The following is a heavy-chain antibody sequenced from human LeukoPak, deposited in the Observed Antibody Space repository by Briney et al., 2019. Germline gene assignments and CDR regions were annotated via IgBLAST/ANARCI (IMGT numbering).Heavy chain of an antibody. CDR2: ISYDGNNK. D-gene: IGHD3-10*01. CDR1: GFTFSSYG. CDR3: TTEFPYYYGSGSYSYYFDY. Sequence: GGSLRLSCAASGFTFSSYGMHWVRQAPGKGLEWVAVISYDGNNKYYADSVKGRFTISRDNSKNTLYLQMNSLKTEDTAVYYCTTEFPYYYGSGSYSYYFDYWGQGTLVTVSS. V-gene: IGHV3-30*03. J-gene: IGHJ4*02.